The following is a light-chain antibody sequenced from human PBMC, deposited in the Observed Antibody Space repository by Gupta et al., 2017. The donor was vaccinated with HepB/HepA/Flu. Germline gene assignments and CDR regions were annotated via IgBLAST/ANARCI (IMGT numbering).Light chain of an antibody. Sequence: VLTQSPGTLSLSPGETATLSCRASQSVSSNFLAWYQQKPGQAPRLLIYGASSRATGISDRFSGSGSETDFALTISRLEPEDFAVYYCQQYGNSPQTFGQGTKVEI. CDR3: QQYGNSPQT. V-gene: IGKV3-20*01. CDR2: GAS. J-gene: IGKJ1*01. CDR1: QSVSSNF.